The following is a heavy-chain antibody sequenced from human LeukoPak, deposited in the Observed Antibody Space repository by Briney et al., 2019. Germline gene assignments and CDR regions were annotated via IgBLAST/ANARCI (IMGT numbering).Heavy chain of an antibody. D-gene: IGHD3-22*01. V-gene: IGHV1-46*01. CDR3: ARGNYYDSSGYYPNYYYYYMDV. CDR2: INPSGGST. Sequence: ASVKVSCKAFGYTFTGYWMHWVRQAPGQGLEWMGIINPSGGSTSYAQKFQGRVTMTRDMSTSTVYMELRSLRSDDTAVYYCARGNYYDSSGYYPNYYYYYMDVWGKGTTVTVSS. CDR1: GYTFTGYW. J-gene: IGHJ6*03.